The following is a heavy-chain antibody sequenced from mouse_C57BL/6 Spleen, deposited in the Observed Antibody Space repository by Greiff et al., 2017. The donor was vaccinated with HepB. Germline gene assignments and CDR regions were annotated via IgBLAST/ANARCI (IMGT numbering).Heavy chain of an antibody. CDR1: GFTFSNYW. D-gene: IGHD2-3*01. CDR3: SRDGYFFAY. J-gene: IGHJ3*01. V-gene: IGHV6-3*01. Sequence: EVKLEESGGGLVQPGGSMKLSCVASGFTFSNYWMNWVRQSPEKGLEWVAQIRLKSDNYATHYAESVKGRFTISRDDSKSSVYLQMNNLRAEDTGIYYCSRDGYFFAYWGQGTLVTVSA. CDR2: IRLKSDNYAT.